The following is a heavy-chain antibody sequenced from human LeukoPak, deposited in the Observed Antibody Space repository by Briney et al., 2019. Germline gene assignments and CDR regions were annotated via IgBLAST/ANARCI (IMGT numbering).Heavy chain of an antibody. Sequence: PSETLSLTCTVSGGSISSSSYYWGWIRQPPGKGLEWIGHIYYSGSTYYNPSLKSRGIISVETSKNQFSLKLSSVTAEDTAVYYCARDYYYYGMDVWGQGTTVTVSS. J-gene: IGHJ6*02. CDR3: ARDYYYYGMDV. CDR2: IYYSGST. V-gene: IGHV4-31*03. CDR1: GGSISSSSYY.